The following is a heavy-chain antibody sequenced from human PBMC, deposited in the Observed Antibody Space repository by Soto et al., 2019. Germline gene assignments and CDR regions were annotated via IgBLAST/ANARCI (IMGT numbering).Heavy chain of an antibody. CDR3: ARIPLARPLTPRKVIYYYGMDV. D-gene: IGHD2-21*01. Sequence: TLSLTCTVSGGSISSSSYYWGWIRQPPGKALEWLALIDWDDDKYYSTSLKTRLTISKDTSKNQVVLTMTNMDPVDTATYYCARIPLARPLTPRKVIYYYGMDVWGQGTTVTGSS. J-gene: IGHJ6*02. CDR1: GGSISSSSYY. CDR2: IDWDDDK. V-gene: IGHV2-70*01.